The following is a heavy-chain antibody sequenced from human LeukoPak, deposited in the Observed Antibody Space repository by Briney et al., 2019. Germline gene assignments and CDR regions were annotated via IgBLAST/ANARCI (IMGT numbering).Heavy chain of an antibody. V-gene: IGHV4-4*02. CDR2: IYHSGST. CDR3: ARAFADFWSDKHLDY. J-gene: IGHJ4*02. D-gene: IGHD3-3*01. CDR1: GGSISSSNW. Sequence: PSETLSLTCAVSGGSISSSNWWSWVRQPPGKGLEWIGEIYHSGSTNYNPSLKSRVTISVDKSKNQFSLKLSSVTAADTAVYYCARAFADFWSDKHLDYWGQGTLVTVSS.